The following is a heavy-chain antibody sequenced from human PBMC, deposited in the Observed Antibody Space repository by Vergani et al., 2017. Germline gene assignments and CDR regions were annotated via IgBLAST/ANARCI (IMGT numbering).Heavy chain of an antibody. Sequence: QVQLVESGGGVVQPGRSLRLSCAASGFTFSSYGMHWVRQAPGKGLEWVAVIWYDGSNKYYADSVKGRITISRENSKNTLYLKMNSLRAEDTAVYYCARDRGAARPIYDAFDIWGQGTMVTVSS. CDR3: ARDRGAARPIYDAFDI. V-gene: IGHV3-33*08. CDR2: IWYDGSNK. J-gene: IGHJ3*02. CDR1: GFTFSSYG. D-gene: IGHD6-6*01.